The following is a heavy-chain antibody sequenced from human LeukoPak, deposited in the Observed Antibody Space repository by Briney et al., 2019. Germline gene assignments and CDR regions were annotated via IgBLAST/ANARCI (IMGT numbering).Heavy chain of an antibody. J-gene: IGHJ3*02. Sequence: SETLSLTCTVSGGSITSYYWGWFRQPPGKELEWIGYIYYSGSTNYNPSLKSRVTISVDTSKNQFSLKLSSVTAADTAVYYCARDLVTVTKGFDIWGQGTMVSVSS. CDR3: ARDLVTVTKGFDI. D-gene: IGHD4-17*01. CDR2: IYYSGST. V-gene: IGHV4-59*01. CDR1: GGSITSYY.